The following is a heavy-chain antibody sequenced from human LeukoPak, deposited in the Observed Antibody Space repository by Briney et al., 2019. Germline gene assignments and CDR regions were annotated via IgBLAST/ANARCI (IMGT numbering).Heavy chain of an antibody. CDR2: ISSSSSYI. Sequence: GGSLRLSCAASGFTFSSYSMNWVRQAPGKGLEWVSSISSSSSYIYYADSVKGRFTISRDNSKNTLYLQMNSLRAEDTAVYYCAVQRTLWQQVLDHWGQGTLVTVSS. J-gene: IGHJ4*02. CDR3: AVQRTLWQQVLDH. D-gene: IGHD6-13*01. V-gene: IGHV3-21*04. CDR1: GFTFSSYS.